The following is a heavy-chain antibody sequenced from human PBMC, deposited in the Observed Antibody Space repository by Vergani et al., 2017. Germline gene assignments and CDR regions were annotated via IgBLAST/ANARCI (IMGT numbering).Heavy chain of an antibody. D-gene: IGHD3-10*01. CDR3: ARDLEGHYYGSGSYYCMDV. J-gene: IGHJ6*02. Sequence: QVQLVQSGAEVKKPGASVKVSCKASGYTFTRYGISWVRQAPGQGLEWMGWISAYNGNTNYAQKLQGRVTMTTDTSTSTAYMELRSLRSDDTAVYYCARDLEGHYYGSGSYYCMDVWGQGTTVTVSS. CDR1: GYTFTRYG. V-gene: IGHV1-18*01. CDR2: ISAYNGNT.